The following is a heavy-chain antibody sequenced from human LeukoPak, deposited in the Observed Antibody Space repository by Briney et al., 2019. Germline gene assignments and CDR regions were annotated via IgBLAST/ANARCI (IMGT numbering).Heavy chain of an antibody. CDR3: VRDGLNWNYDY. Sequence: ASVKVSYETSGYTFTGYYMHWVRQAPGQGLEWMGWISPTSGDTRYAQKFQGRVAMTRDTSISTAYMELSRLRSDDTAVYYCVRDGLNWNYDYWGQGTLVAVSS. J-gene: IGHJ4*02. CDR2: ISPTSGDT. D-gene: IGHD1-7*01. CDR1: GYTFTGYY. V-gene: IGHV1-2*02.